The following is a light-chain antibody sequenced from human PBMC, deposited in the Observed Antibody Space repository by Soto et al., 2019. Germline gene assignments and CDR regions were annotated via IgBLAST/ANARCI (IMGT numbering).Light chain of an antibody. J-gene: IGLJ1*01. V-gene: IGLV2-23*02. Sequence: QSPLTQSASVSGSPGQSITISCTGTSTDVGSYNLVSWYQQHPGKAPKVMIYEDSKRPSGVSNRFSGSKSGNTASLTISGLQAEDEADYYCCSYAGSSTFVFGTGTKVTVL. CDR1: STDVGSYNL. CDR3: CSYAGSSTFV. CDR2: EDS.